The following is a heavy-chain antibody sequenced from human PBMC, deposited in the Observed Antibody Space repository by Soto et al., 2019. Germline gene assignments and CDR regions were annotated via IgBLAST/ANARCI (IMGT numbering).Heavy chain of an antibody. V-gene: IGHV3-11*06. J-gene: IGHJ5*02. CDR2: ISPGSRYP. Sequence: PGGSLRLSCAGSGFTFGDSYMSWIRQAPGKGLEWLSYISPGSRYPAYADSVKGRFTISRDNARRSLFLQMTSLTADDTAMYYCVRGGGGGLFDPWGQGTMVTVSS. D-gene: IGHD2-15*01. CDR3: VRGGGGGLFDP. CDR1: GFTFGDSY.